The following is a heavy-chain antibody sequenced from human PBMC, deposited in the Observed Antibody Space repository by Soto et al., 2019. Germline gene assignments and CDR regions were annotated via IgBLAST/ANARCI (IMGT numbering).Heavy chain of an antibody. CDR2: VNHSGST. CDR3: ARDLGNYHYAMDV. V-gene: IGHV4-34*01. J-gene: IGHJ6*02. CDR1: GGSFSGYY. Sequence: SETLSLTCAAYGGSFSGYYWSWIRQPPGKGLEWIGEVNHSGSTKYNPSLKSRVSISADTSRSQFSLKLYSVTAADTAVYYCARDLGNYHYAMDVWGQGTTVTAP.